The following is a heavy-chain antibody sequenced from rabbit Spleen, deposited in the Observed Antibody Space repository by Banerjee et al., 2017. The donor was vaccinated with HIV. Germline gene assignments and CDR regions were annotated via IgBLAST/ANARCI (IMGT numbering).Heavy chain of an antibody. Sequence: QLVESGGGLVKPGASLTLTCIASGVSFSGSSYICWVRQAPGKGLEWIGYIDLVFGSTYYATWVNGRFTISSHNAQNTLYLQLNSLTAADTATYFRVRGASSSGYYSLWGPGTLVTVS. J-gene: IGHJ6*01. D-gene: IGHD1-1*01. V-gene: IGHV1S7*01. CDR3: VRGASSSGYYSL. CDR2: IDLVFGST. CDR1: GVSFSGSSY.